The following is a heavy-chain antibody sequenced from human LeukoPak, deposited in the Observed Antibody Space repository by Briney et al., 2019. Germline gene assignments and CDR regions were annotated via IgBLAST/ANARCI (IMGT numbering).Heavy chain of an antibody. CDR3: TKVRLSNLYYYYGMDV. CDR2: IYSGGGT. D-gene: IGHD2-21*02. Sequence: GGSLRLSCAASGFTVSGNFINWVRQAPGKGLEWVSVIYSGGGTSYADSVKGRFTISRDNSKNTLYLQMNSLRAEDTAVYFCTKVRLSNLYYYYGMDVWGQGTTVTVSS. V-gene: IGHV3-53*01. CDR1: GFTVSGNF. J-gene: IGHJ6*02.